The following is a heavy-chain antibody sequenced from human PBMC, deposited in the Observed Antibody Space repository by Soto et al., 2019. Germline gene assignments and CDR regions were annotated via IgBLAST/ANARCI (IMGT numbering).Heavy chain of an antibody. J-gene: IGHJ4*02. CDR1: GFTFSSYA. CDR2: ISGSGGST. CDR3: GKRLGYDCSGHTLGGGSDY. D-gene: IGHD3-22*01. Sequence: PGGSLRLSCAASGFTFSSYAMSWVRQAPGKGLEWVSAISGSGGSTYYADSVKGRFTISRDNSKNTLYLQMNSLRAEDTAVYYCGKRLGYDCSGHTLGGGSDYWGQGTLVTDS. V-gene: IGHV3-23*01.